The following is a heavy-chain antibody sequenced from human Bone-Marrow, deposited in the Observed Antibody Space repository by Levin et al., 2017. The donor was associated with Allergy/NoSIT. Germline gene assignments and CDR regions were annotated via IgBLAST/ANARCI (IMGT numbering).Heavy chain of an antibody. CDR3: ARVSFVSANMFSEGKFDGMDV. J-gene: IGHJ6*02. V-gene: IGHV4-31*03. Sequence: SETLSLTCSVSGGSISSSGYYWSWIRQHPGTGLEWIGYIYYSGATYYNPSLKSRATISVDTSKKQFSVKLSSVTAADTAVYYCARVSFVSANMFSEGKFDGMDVWGQGTTVIVSS. CDR1: GGSISSSGYY. D-gene: IGHD2-2*01. CDR2: IYYSGAT.